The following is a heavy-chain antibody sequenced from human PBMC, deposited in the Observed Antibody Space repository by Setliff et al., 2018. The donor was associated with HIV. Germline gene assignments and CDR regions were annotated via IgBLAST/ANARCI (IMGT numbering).Heavy chain of an antibody. CDR3: ARDGYANSYLDF. CDR1: GYTFTDYG. J-gene: IGHJ4*02. V-gene: IGHV7-4-1*01. Sequence: ASVKVSCKASGYTFTDYGINWVRQAPGQGLEGMGWINTNNGNPTYAQGFTGRFVFTSDTSVRTAYLQIVGLKAEDTAVYFCARDGYANSYLDFWGPGTLVTVSS. CDR2: INTNNGNP. D-gene: IGHD5-12*01.